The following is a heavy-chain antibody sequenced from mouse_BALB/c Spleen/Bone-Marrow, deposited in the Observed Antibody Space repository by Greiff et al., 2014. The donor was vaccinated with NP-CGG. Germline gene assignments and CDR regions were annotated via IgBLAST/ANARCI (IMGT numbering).Heavy chain of an antibody. CDR1: GFTFSNFA. CDR3: ARGYDYDFDY. CDR2: ISSDGSA. J-gene: IGHJ2*01. D-gene: IGHD2-4*01. V-gene: IGHV5-6-5*01. Sequence: EVQLVESGGGLVKPGGSLKLSCAASGFTFSNFAMSWVRQTPDKRLEWVASISSDGSAYYPDSVKGRLSISRDNARDILFLQMSSLRSEDTAMYYCARGYDYDFDYWGQGTTLTVSS.